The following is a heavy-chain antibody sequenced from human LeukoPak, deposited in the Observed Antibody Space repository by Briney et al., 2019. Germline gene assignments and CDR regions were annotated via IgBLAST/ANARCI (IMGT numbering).Heavy chain of an antibody. CDR3: ARSHYCSGGSCYINYYYYYMDV. J-gene: IGHJ6*03. V-gene: IGHV1-18*01. CDR2: ISAYNGNT. D-gene: IGHD2-15*01. CDR1: GYTFTSYG. Sequence: ASVKVSCKASGYTFTSYGISWVRQAPGQGLEGMGWISAYNGNTNYAQKLQGRVTMTTDTSTSTAYMELRSLRSDDTAVYYCARSHYCSGGSCYINYYYYYMDVWGKGTTVTVSS.